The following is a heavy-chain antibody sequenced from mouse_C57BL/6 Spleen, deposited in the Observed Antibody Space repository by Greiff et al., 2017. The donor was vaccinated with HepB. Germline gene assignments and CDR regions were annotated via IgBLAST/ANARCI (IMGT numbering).Heavy chain of an antibody. J-gene: IGHJ2*01. CDR2: INPNNGGT. V-gene: IGHV1-22*01. CDR3: ARRGSSGYVIDY. D-gene: IGHD3-2*02. CDR1: GYTFTDYN. Sequence: EVKLMESGPELVKPGASVKMSCKASGYTFTDYNMHWVKQSHGKSLEWIGYINPNNGGTSYNQKFKGKATLTVNKSSSTAYMELRSLTSEDSAVYYCARRGSSGYVIDYWGQGTTLTVSS.